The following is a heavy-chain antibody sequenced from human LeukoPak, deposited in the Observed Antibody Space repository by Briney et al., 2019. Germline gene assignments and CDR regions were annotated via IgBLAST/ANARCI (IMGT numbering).Heavy chain of an antibody. V-gene: IGHV4-59*01. CDR2: IYYSGST. CDR3: ARTGSTVTMLYPFDH. D-gene: IGHD4-17*01. J-gene: IGHJ4*02. Sequence: TSETLSLTCTVSGGSIRSYYWSWIRQPPGKGLEWIGYIYYSGSTNYNPALKSRVSISVDTSKNQFSLKLSSVTAADTAVYYCARTGSTVTMLYPFDHWGQGTLVTVSS. CDR1: GGSIRSYY.